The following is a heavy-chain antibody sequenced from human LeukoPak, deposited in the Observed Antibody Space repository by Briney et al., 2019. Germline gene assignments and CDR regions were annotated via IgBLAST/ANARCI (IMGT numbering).Heavy chain of an antibody. J-gene: IGHJ4*02. CDR3: ARGGYYYDSSGYYYSDY. CDR1: GYTFSDYD. Sequence: ASVKVSCKTSGYTFSDYDINWVRQATGQGLEWMGWISAYNGNTNYAQKLQGRVTMTTDTSTSTAYMELRSLRSDDTAVYYCARGGYYYDSSGYYYSDYWGQGTLVTVSS. CDR2: ISAYNGNT. D-gene: IGHD3-22*01. V-gene: IGHV1-18*01.